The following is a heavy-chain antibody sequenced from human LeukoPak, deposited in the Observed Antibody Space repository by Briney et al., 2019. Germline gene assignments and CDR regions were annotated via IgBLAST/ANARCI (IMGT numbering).Heavy chain of an antibody. J-gene: IGHJ4*02. CDR1: GGSFSGYY. CDR3: ANFRSITAAGPYYFDH. Sequence: SETLSLTCAVYGGSFSGYYWSWIRQPPGKGLEWIGEINHSGSTNYNPSLKSRVTISVDTSKNQFSLKLSSVTAADTAVYYCANFRSITAAGPYYFDHWGQGTLVTVSS. CDR2: INHSGST. V-gene: IGHV4-34*01. D-gene: IGHD6-13*01.